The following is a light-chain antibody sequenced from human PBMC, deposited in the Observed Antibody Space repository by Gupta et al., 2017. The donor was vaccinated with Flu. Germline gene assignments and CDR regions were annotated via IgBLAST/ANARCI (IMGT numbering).Light chain of an antibody. CDR2: DDS. V-gene: IGLV3-21*02. CDR1: NIGSKS. Sequence: SYVVTQPPSVSVAPGQTARITCGGNNIGSKSVHWYQQKPGQAPVLVVYDDSDRPSGNPERISGSNSENTATLTISRVEAGDEADYYCQVWDSSGDHYVLFGGGTKLTVL. J-gene: IGLJ2*01. CDR3: QVWDSSGDHYVL.